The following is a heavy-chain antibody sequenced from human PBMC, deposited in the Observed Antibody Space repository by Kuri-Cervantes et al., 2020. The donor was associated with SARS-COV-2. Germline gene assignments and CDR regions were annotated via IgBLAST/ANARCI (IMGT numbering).Heavy chain of an antibody. V-gene: IGHV1-18*01. J-gene: IGHJ4*02. D-gene: IGHD2-2*01. CDR1: GYTFTSYG. CDR2: ISAYNGNT. CDR3: AAAYPKDCLSTSCPPDFDY. Sequence: ASVKVSCKASGYTFTSYGISWVRQAPGQGLEWMGWISAYNGNTNYAQKLQGRVTMTTDTSTSTAYMDLSSLRSEDTAVYYCAAAYPKDCLSTSCPPDFDYWGQGTLVTVSS.